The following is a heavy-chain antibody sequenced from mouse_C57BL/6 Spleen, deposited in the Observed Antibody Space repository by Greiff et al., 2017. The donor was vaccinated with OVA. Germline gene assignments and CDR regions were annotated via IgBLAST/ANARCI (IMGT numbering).Heavy chain of an antibody. CDR1: GYTFTDYY. Sequence: EVQLQQSGPELVKPGASVKISCKASGYTFTDYYMNWVKQSHGKSLEWIGDINPNNGGTSYNQKFKGKATLTVDKSSSTAYMELRSLTSEDSAVYYCARFIYDYDLYAMDYWGQGTSVTVSS. CDR3: ARFIYDYDLYAMDY. V-gene: IGHV1-26*01. J-gene: IGHJ4*01. D-gene: IGHD2-4*01. CDR2: INPNNGGT.